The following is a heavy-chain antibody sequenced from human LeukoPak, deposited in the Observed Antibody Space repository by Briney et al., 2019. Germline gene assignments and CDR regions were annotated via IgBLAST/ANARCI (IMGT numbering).Heavy chain of an antibody. CDR2: ISYDGSNK. CDR3: ARTWVVAATPPAVPDY. CDR1: GFTFSSYG. Sequence: GGSLRLSCAGYGFTFSSYGMHWVRQAPGKGLEWVAVISYDGSNKYYADSVKGRFTISRDNSKNTLYLQMNSLRAEDTAVYYCARTWVVAATPPAVPDYWGQGTLVTVSS. D-gene: IGHD2-15*01. V-gene: IGHV3-30*03. J-gene: IGHJ4*02.